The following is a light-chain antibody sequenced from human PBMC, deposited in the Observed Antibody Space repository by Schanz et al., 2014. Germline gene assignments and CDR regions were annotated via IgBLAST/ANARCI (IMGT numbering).Light chain of an antibody. CDR1: SSDVGSSKY. CDR3: CSYADTYTSLV. J-gene: IGLJ2*01. CDR2: EVS. Sequence: QSVLTQPASVSASLGQSITISCTGSSSDVGSSKYVSWYQQFPGKAPKPLIYEVSVRLSGVSSRFSGSKSGNTASLTISGLQAEDEAHYYCCSYADTYTSLVFGGGTKLTVL. V-gene: IGLV2-14*03.